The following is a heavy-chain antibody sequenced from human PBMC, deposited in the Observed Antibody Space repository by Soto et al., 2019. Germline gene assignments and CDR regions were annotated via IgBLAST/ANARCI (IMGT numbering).Heavy chain of an antibody. Sequence: EVQPVESGGGLVQPGGSLRLSCEASGFTFRNYDMHWVRQGTGKGLEWVSGISAAGDPDYADSVEGRFTISRENAQNSFFLHMNSLRVGDTAVYYCARTDRDFYGLDVWGQGTTVIVSS. CDR3: ARTDRDFYGLDV. J-gene: IGHJ6*02. CDR2: ISAAGDP. CDR1: GFTFRNYD. V-gene: IGHV3-13*05.